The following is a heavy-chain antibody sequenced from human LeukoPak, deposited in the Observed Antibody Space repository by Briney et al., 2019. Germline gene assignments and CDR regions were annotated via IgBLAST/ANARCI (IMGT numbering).Heavy chain of an antibody. D-gene: IGHD3-22*01. Sequence: SETLSLTCTVSGGSISSYYWSWIRQPPGKGLEWIGYIYYSGSTNYNPSLKSRVTISVDTSKNQFSLKLSSVTAADTAVYYCARRRNGPYYYDSSVSYFDYWGQGTLVTVSS. CDR1: GGSISSYY. V-gene: IGHV4-59*08. J-gene: IGHJ4*02. CDR3: ARRRNGPYYYDSSVSYFDY. CDR2: IYYSGST.